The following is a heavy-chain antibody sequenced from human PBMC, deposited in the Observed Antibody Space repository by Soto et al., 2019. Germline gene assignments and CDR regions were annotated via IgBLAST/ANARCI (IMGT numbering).Heavy chain of an antibody. V-gene: IGHV4-59*12. D-gene: IGHD6-13*01. J-gene: IGHJ5*02. CDR2: MYHSGDT. CDR1: GGSISSYY. Sequence: SETLSLTCTVSGGSISSYYWIWIRQPPGKGLEWIGYMYHSGDTNYNPSLKSRVILSVDKSKNQFFLKVNSVTAADTAVYYCARGERQQQRDTWGRGILVTVSS. CDR3: ARGERQQQRDT.